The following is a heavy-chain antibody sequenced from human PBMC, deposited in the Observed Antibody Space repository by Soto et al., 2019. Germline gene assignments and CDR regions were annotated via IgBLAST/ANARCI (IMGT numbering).Heavy chain of an antibody. CDR3: AKDLPILTGYYNVGDYFDY. CDR1: GFTFSSYA. D-gene: IGHD3-9*01. J-gene: IGHJ4*02. Sequence: GGSLSLSCAASGFTFSSYAMSWVRQAPGKGLEWVSAISGSGGSTYYADSVKGRFTISRDNSKNTLYLQMNSLRAEDTAVYYCAKDLPILTGYYNVGDYFDYWGQGTLVTVSS. CDR2: ISGSGGST. V-gene: IGHV3-23*01.